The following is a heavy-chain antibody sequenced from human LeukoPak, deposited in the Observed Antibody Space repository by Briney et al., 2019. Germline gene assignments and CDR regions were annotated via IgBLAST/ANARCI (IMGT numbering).Heavy chain of an antibody. Sequence: SETLSLTCTVSGGSISNNYWSWIRQPPGKGLEWIGYIYYSDGSTNYNPSFKSRVSISIDTSKNQFSLQLNSVTAADTAVYYCARGARIQLWLRSYYFDYWGQGTLVTVSS. D-gene: IGHD5-18*01. CDR1: GGSISNNY. CDR2: IYYSDGST. J-gene: IGHJ4*02. V-gene: IGHV4-59*12. CDR3: ARGARIQLWLRSYYFDY.